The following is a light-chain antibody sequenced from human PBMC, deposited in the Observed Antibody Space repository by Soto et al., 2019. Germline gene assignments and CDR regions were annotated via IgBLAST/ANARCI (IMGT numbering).Light chain of an antibody. CDR1: SSNIGNNP. V-gene: IGLV1-44*01. Sequence: QPVLTQPPSASGTPGQRVTISCSGSSSNIGNNPVNWYQQLPGTAPKLLIYSNSHRPSGVPDRFAGSKSGTSGSLAISGLQAGDEADYYWAAWEDSLTGSWVVGGGTKLTVL. CDR2: SNS. CDR3: AAWEDSLTGSWV. J-gene: IGLJ3*02.